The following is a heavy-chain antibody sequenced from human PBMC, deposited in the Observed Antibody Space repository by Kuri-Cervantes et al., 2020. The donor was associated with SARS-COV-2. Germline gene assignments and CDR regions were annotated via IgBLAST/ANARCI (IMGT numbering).Heavy chain of an antibody. CDR2: IIPILGTP. CDR3: ATELTYSSGWYGVWDY. D-gene: IGHD6-19*01. J-gene: IGHJ4*02. CDR1: GGTFSSYA. V-gene: IGHV1-69*13. Sequence: SVKVSCKASGGTFSSYAVSWVRQAPGQGLEWMGGIIPILGTPNYAQKFQGRVTITADESTSTAFMELSSLRSEDTAVYYCATELTYSSGWYGVWDYWGQGTLVTVSS.